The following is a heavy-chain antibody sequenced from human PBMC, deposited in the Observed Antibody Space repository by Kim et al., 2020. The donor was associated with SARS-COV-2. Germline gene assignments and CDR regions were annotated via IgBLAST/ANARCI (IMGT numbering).Heavy chain of an antibody. CDR1: GGSFSGYY. CDR3: ARGLQTYYDFWSGYSHLGETRAARGYYFDY. D-gene: IGHD3-3*01. CDR2: INHSGST. V-gene: IGHV4-34*01. J-gene: IGHJ4*02. Sequence: SETLSLTCAVYGGSFSGYYWSWIRQPPGKGLEWIGEINHSGSTNYNPSLKSRVTISVDTSKNQFSLKLSSVTAADTAVYYCARGLQTYYDFWSGYSHLGETRAARGYYFDYWGQGTLVTVSS.